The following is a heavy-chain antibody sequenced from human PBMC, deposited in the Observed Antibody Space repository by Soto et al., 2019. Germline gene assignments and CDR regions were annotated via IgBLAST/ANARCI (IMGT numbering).Heavy chain of an antibody. D-gene: IGHD1-1*01. Sequence: GGSLKISCKDSGSNFTKSWIGWVREMPGRGRDWMGFMYPGDYDTTCSPSSQGQVIISAGKSISTAYLQWSSRKASDTAIYYCATESQLGLGFEYWGQRTLVTVS. CDR3: ATESQLGLGFEY. CDR2: MYPGDYDT. J-gene: IGHJ4*01. V-gene: IGHV5-51*01. CDR1: GSNFTKSW.